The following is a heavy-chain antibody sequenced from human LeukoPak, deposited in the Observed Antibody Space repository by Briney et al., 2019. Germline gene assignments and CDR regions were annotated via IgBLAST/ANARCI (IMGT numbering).Heavy chain of an antibody. CDR3: AREALPSPVRGVGWGAFDI. V-gene: IGHV4-61*09. CDR1: NASISSGNFY. J-gene: IGHJ3*02. CDR2: ISPSGST. Sequence: PSETLSLTCTVSNASISSGNFYWSWIRQPAGKGLEWIGHISPSGSTNYNPSLKSRVTISLDTSKSQISLKLNSVTAADTAVYYCAREALPSPVRGVGWGAFDIWGQGTLVTVSS. D-gene: IGHD3-10*01.